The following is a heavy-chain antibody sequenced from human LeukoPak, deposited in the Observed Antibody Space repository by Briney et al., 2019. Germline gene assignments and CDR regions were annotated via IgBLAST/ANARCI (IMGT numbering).Heavy chain of an antibody. D-gene: IGHD6-13*01. V-gene: IGHV4-59*12. J-gene: IGHJ3*02. Sequence: SETLSLTCTISGGSISSYYWSWIRQPPGKGLEWIGYIYYSGSTNYNPSLKSRVTISVDTSKSQFSLKLSSVTAADTAVYYCARDLRDSSSWYSDAFDIWGQGTMVTVSS. CDR3: ARDLRDSSSWYSDAFDI. CDR2: IYYSGST. CDR1: GGSISSYY.